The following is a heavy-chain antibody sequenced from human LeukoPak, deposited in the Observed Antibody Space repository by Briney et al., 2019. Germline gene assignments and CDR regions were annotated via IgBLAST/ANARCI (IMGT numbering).Heavy chain of an antibody. V-gene: IGHV1-46*01. D-gene: IGHD1-26*01. Sequence: ASVKVSCKASGYTFTSYYMHWVRQAPGQGLEWMGIINPSGGSTSYAQKFQGRVTMTRDTSTSTVYMELSSLRSEGTAVYYCARGATTAPTYYYYYYMDVWGKGTTVTVSS. CDR1: GYTFTSYY. J-gene: IGHJ6*03. CDR2: INPSGGST. CDR3: ARGATTAPTYYYYYYMDV.